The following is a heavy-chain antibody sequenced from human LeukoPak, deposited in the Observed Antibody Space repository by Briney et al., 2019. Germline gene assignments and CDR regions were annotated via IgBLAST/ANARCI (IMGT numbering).Heavy chain of an antibody. Sequence: SETLSLTCSVSGDSVSRQFWTWIQQPPGKGLEWLGYISNSGNTKYNPSLRGRVTMSVDTSRNQFSVTLSSVTPADTAMYYCARGDIAGSGWYGGDYWGQGTLVIVSS. CDR2: ISNSGNT. CDR3: ARGDIAGSGWYGGDY. J-gene: IGHJ4*02. D-gene: IGHD6-19*01. V-gene: IGHV4-59*02. CDR1: GDSVSRQF.